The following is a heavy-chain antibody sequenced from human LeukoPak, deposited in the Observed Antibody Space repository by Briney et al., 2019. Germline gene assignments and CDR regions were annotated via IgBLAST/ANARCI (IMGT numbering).Heavy chain of an antibody. V-gene: IGHV4-38-2*02. Sequence: PSETLSLTCTVSGYSISSGYYWGWIRQPPGKGLEWIGSIYHSGSTYYNPSLKGRVTISVDTSKNQFSLKLSSVTAADTAVYYCARDRGTWNDDGFDYWGQGTLVTVSS. CDR3: ARDRGTWNDDGFDY. J-gene: IGHJ4*02. D-gene: IGHD1-1*01. CDR2: IYHSGST. CDR1: GYSISSGYY.